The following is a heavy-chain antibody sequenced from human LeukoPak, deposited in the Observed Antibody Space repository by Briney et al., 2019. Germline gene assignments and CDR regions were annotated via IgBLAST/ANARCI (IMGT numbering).Heavy chain of an antibody. J-gene: IGHJ6*02. CDR2: IIPIFGTA. D-gene: IGHD3-22*01. CDR1: GGTFISYA. CDR3: ARDQPSYYYDSSGYIHYYYYGMDV. Sequence: ASVKVSCKASGGTFISYAISWVRQAPGQGLEWMGGIIPIFGTANYAQKFQGRVTITADESTSTAYMELSSLRSEDTAVYYCARDQPSYYYDSSGYIHYYYYGMDVWGQGTTVTVSS. V-gene: IGHV1-69*13.